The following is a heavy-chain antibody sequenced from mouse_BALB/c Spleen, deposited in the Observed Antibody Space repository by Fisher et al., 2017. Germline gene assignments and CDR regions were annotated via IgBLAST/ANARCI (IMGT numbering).Heavy chain of an antibody. Sequence: KFKGKATLTVDKSSSTAYMELLSLTSEDSAVYYCARRGGDYWGQGTSVTVSS. J-gene: IGHJ4*01. CDR3: ARRGGDY. V-gene: IGHV1-26*01.